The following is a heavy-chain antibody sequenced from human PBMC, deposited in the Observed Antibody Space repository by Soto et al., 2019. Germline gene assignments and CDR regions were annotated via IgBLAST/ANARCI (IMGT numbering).Heavy chain of an antibody. D-gene: IGHD1-20*01. CDR1: GFTFSSYG. CDR3: ARDFGYTWKSHWFDP. Sequence: QAQLVESGGGVVQPGRSLRLSCAASGFTFSSYGMHWIRQAPGKGLEWVAFTWYDGRNNYYADSVKGRFTMSRDNSNNTLYLQLHSLRAEDTAVYYCARDFGYTWKSHWFDPWGQGTLVTVSS. V-gene: IGHV3-33*01. J-gene: IGHJ5*02. CDR2: TWYDGRNN.